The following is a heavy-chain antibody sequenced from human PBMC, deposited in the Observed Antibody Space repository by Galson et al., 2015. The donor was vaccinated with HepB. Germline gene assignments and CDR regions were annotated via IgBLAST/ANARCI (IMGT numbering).Heavy chain of an antibody. V-gene: IGHV3-30*18. D-gene: IGHD4-23*01. CDR2: ISYDGDNK. Sequence: SLRLSCAASGFDFSRSGMHWVRQAPGKGLEWVAVISYDGDNKEYAESVKGRFTISRDNFKNTLYLEMNNLRKADTAMYYCAKDPGRAVVTSPKWFDPWGQGALVTVSS. J-gene: IGHJ5*02. CDR1: GFDFSRSG. CDR3: AKDPGRAVVTSPKWFDP.